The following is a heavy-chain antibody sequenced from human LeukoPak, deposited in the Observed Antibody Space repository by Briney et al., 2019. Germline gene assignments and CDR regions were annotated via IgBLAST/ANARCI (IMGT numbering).Heavy chain of an antibody. CDR3: ARDRTRGKYCSSTSCYLDY. CDR2: ISYDGSNK. J-gene: IGHJ4*02. CDR1: GFTFSSYA. V-gene: IGHV3-30-3*01. D-gene: IGHD2-2*01. Sequence: GGSLRLSCAASGFTFSSYAMQWVRQAPGKGLEWVAVISYDGSNKYYADSVKGRFTISRDNSKNTLYLQMNSLRAEDTAVYYCARDRTRGKYCSSTSCYLDYWGQGTLVTVSS.